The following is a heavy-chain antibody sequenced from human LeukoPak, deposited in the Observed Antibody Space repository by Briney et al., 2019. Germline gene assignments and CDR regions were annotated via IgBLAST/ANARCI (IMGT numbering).Heavy chain of an antibody. CDR3: ATQYSSDSFDY. CDR1: GFTFSSYE. D-gene: IGHD6-19*01. Sequence: GSLRLSCAASGFTFSSYETNWVRQAPGKGLEWVSYISSSGSTIYYADSVKGRFTISRDNAKNSLYLQMNSLRAEDTAVYYCATQYSSDSFDYWGQGTLVTVSS. J-gene: IGHJ4*02. CDR2: ISSSGSTI. V-gene: IGHV3-48*03.